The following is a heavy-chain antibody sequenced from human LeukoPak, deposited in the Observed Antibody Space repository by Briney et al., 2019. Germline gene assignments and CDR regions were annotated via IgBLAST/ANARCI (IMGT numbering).Heavy chain of an antibody. CDR3: ARRLDYYDSSGYYYRVYAFDI. CDR2: INHSGST. Sequence: SETLSLTCAIYSGSFSGYYWSWIRQPPGKGLEWIGEINHSGSTNYNPSLKSRVTISVDTSKNQFSLKLSSVTAADTAVYYCARRLDYYDSSGYYYRVYAFDIWGQGTMVTVSS. CDR1: SGSFSGYY. V-gene: IGHV4-34*01. J-gene: IGHJ3*02. D-gene: IGHD3-22*01.